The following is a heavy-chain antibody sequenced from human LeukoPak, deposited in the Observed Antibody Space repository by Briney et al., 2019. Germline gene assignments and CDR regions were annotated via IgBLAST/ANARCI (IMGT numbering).Heavy chain of an antibody. Sequence: GASVKVSCKVSGYTLTELSMHGVRQAPGKGLEWMGGFDPEDGETIYAQKFQGRVTMTEDTSTDTAYMELSSLRSEDTAVYYCATSSNYGDYEAFDYWGQGTLVTVSS. V-gene: IGHV1-24*01. J-gene: IGHJ4*02. CDR1: GYTLTELS. CDR2: FDPEDGET. D-gene: IGHD4-17*01. CDR3: ATSSNYGDYEAFDY.